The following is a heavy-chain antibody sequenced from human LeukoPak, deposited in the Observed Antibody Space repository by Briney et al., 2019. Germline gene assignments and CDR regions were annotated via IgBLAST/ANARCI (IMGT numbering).Heavy chain of an antibody. CDR2: MNPNSGNT. D-gene: IGHD6-19*01. J-gene: IGHJ4*02. V-gene: IGHV1-8*01. Sequence: ASVKVSCKASGYTFTSYDINWVRQATGQGLEWMGWMNPNSGNTGYAQKFRGRVTMTRNTSISTAYMELSSLRSEDTAVYYCARGEGWYGHYYFDYWGQGTLVTVSS. CDR1: GYTFTSYD. CDR3: ARGEGWYGHYYFDY.